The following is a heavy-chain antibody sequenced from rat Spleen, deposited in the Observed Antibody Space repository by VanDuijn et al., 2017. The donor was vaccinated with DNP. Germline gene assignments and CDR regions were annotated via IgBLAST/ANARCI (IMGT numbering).Heavy chain of an antibody. V-gene: IGHV2-27*01. CDR2: IQSGGTT. D-gene: IGHD1-11*01. CDR1: GFSLTSYG. J-gene: IGHJ3*01. Sequence: QVQLKESGPGLVQPSQTLSLTCTVSGFSLTSYGVNWVRQPPGKGLEWMGRIQSGGTTDYNSPFKSRLTISRDTSKSQVFLKMNSVQTEDTAMYFCARDSGIKAYWGQGTLVTVSS. CDR3: ARDSGIKAY.